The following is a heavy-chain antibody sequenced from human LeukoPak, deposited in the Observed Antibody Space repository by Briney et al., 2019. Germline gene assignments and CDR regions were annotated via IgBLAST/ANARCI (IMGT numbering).Heavy chain of an antibody. CDR2: INHSGST. J-gene: IGHJ6*02. Sequence: SETLSLTCAVYGGSFSGYYWSWIRQPPGKGLEWIGEINHSGSTNYNPSLKSRVTISVDTSKNQFSLKLSSVTAADTAVYYCARADYYGMDVWGQGTTVTVSS. CDR3: ARADYYGMDV. V-gene: IGHV4-34*01. CDR1: GGSFSGYY.